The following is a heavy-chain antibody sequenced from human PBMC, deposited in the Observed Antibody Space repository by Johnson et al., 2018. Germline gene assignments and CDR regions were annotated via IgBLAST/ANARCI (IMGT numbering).Heavy chain of an antibody. V-gene: IGHV3-66*02. CDR3: ASPHLGPSYDAFHI. CDR2: IYGSGGT. Sequence: VQLVESGGGLVQPGGSLRLSCAASGFTVSSNYMSWVRQPPGKGLEWVSVIYGSGGTHYADSVKGRFTIPRDNSKNTLFLQMNSLRTEEPAVYYCASPHLGPSYDAFHIWGQGTMVTVSS. J-gene: IGHJ3*02. D-gene: IGHD3-10*01. CDR1: GFTVSSNY.